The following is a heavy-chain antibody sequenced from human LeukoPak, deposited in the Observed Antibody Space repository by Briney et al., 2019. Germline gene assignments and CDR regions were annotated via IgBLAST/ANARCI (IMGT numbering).Heavy chain of an antibody. CDR3: ARENSITSPYYFDY. J-gene: IGHJ4*02. V-gene: IGHV4-39*07. CDR1: GGSISSSSYY. CDR2: IYRSGST. Sequence: SETLSLTCTVSGGSISSSSYYWGWIRQPPGKGLEWIASIYRSGSTYYNPSLKSRVTMSVDTSKNQFSLKLSSVTAADTAVHYCARENSITSPYYFDYWGQGTLVTVSS. D-gene: IGHD1-14*01.